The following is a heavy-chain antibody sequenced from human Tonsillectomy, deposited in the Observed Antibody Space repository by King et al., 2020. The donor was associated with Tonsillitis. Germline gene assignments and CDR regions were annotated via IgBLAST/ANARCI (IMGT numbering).Heavy chain of an antibody. Sequence: VQLVQSGAEVKKPGASMEVSCMPSGYTFSDYFIHWVRQAPGQGLEWMGWINPNSGGTLYAQNFQDRVTMTRDTSISTAYMELSGLKSADTAVYYCVRAEQAVLGEYDYWGQGTLVTVSS. V-gene: IGHV1-2*02. J-gene: IGHJ4*02. CDR2: INPNSGGT. D-gene: IGHD3-10*01. CDR3: VRAEQAVLGEYDY. CDR1: GYTFSDYF.